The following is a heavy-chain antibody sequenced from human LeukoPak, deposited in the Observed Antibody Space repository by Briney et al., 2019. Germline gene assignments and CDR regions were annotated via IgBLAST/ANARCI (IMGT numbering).Heavy chain of an antibody. CDR3: ARARGYNYGYVDY. D-gene: IGHD5-18*01. J-gene: IGHJ4*02. CDR1: GYTFTSYD. Sequence: ASVKVSCKASGYTFTSYDINWVRQATGQGLEWMGWMNPNSGDTGYAQNFQGRLIMTRNTSKSTAYMELSSLRSEDTAVYYCARARGYNYGYVDYWGQGTLVTVSS. CDR2: MNPNSGDT. V-gene: IGHV1-8*01.